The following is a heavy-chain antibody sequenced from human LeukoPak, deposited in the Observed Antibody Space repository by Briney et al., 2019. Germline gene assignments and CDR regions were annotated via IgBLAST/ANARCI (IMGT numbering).Heavy chain of an antibody. CDR2: ISYSGST. CDR1: GGSSSSAS. V-gene: IGHV4-59*01. D-gene: IGHD5-18*01. J-gene: IGHJ6*03. CDR3: ARRTRSSSYTYGDAYYYNYMDV. Sequence: PSETLSLTCTVSGGSSSSASWSWIRHPPGPGLEWIGYISYSGSTSYNPSLTSRVTISIYTSKSQLSLKLSSTTAADTAVYFCARRTRSSSYTYGDAYYYNYMDVWGKGTTVIVS.